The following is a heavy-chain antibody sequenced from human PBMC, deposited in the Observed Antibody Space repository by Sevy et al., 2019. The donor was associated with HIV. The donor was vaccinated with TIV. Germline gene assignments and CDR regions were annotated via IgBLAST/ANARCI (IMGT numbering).Heavy chain of an antibody. J-gene: IGHJ3*02. CDR3: AKDRIWELGDAFDI. D-gene: IGHD1-7*01. CDR1: GFTFSSYS. V-gene: IGHV3-21*04. Sequence: GGSLRLSCAASGFTFSSYSMNWVRQAPGKGLEWVSSISSSGSNIYYAGSVKGRFALSRDNSKNTLYLQMNNLRAEDTAIYFCAKDRIWELGDAFDIWGQGTMVTVSS. CDR2: ISSSGSNI.